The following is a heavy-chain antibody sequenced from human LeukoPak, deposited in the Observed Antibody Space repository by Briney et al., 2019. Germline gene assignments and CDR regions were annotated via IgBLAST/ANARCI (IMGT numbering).Heavy chain of an antibody. D-gene: IGHD3-22*01. CDR2: MYYMGHT. Sequence: PSETLSLTCTVSGVHISSGDYYWRWVRQPPGKGLEWIGYMYYMGHTSYNPSLKSRITISVDTAKIQFSLKLSSVTAADTAVYYCARPYYYDSRIDPWGQGTLGTVS. V-gene: IGHV4-30-4*08. CDR3: ARPYYYDSRIDP. CDR1: GVHISSGDYY. J-gene: IGHJ5*02.